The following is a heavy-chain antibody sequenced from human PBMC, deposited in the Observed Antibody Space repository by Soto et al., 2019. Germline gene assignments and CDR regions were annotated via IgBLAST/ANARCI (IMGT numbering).Heavy chain of an antibody. V-gene: IGHV3-30-3*01. CDR3: ASESSDGWFDP. CDR2: ISYDGSNK. Sequence: QVQLVESGGGVVQPGRSLRLSCAASGFTFSIYAMHWVRQAPGKGLEWVAVISYDGSNKYYADSVKGRFTISRDNSKNTVYLQMNSLRAEDSAVYYCASESSDGWFDPGGQVTLVTFSS. J-gene: IGHJ5*02. CDR1: GFTFSIYA.